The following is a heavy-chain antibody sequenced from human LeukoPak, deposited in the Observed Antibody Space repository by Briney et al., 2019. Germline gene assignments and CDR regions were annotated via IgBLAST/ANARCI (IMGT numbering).Heavy chain of an antibody. V-gene: IGHV1-69*13. Sequence: GASVKVSCKASGCTFSSYAISWVRQAPGQGLEWMGGIIPTFGTANYAQKFQGRVTITADESTSTAYMELSSPRSEDTAVYYCARGPPTYYDFWSGYSGEAFDIWGQGTMVTVSS. D-gene: IGHD3-3*01. CDR1: GCTFSSYA. CDR2: IIPTFGTA. J-gene: IGHJ3*02. CDR3: ARGPPTYYDFWSGYSGEAFDI.